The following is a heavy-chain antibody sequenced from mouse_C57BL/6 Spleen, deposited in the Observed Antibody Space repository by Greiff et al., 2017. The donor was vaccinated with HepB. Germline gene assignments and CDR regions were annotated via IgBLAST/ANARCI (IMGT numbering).Heavy chain of an antibody. CDR2: INPGSGGT. Sequence: QVQLQQSGAELVRPGTSVKVSCKASGYAFTNYLIEWVKQRPGQGLEWIGVINPGSGGTNYNEKFKGKATLTADKSSITAYMQLSSLTSEDSAVYFCARWGYDAMDYWGQGTSVTVSS. V-gene: IGHV1-54*01. J-gene: IGHJ4*01. CDR1: GYAFTNYL. CDR3: ARWGYDAMDY.